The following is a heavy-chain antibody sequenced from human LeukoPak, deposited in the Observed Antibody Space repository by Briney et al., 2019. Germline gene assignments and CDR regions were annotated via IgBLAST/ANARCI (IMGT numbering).Heavy chain of an antibody. CDR3: ARAPHYYDSSGYYFM. V-gene: IGHV3-53*01. D-gene: IGHD3-22*01. CDR2: IYSGGST. Sequence: PGGSLRLSCAASGFTVSSNYMSWVRQAPGKGLEWVSVIYSGGSTYYADSVKGRFTISRDNSKNTLYLQMNSLRAEDTAVYYCARAPHYYDSSGYYFMWGQGTLVTVSS. CDR1: GFTVSSNY. J-gene: IGHJ4*02.